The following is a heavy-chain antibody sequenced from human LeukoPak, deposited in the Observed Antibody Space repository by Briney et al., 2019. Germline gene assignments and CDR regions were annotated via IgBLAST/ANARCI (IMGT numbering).Heavy chain of an antibody. CDR3: ARDSPTTYYDSSGYTFGY. J-gene: IGHJ4*02. CDR1: GFTISSYS. V-gene: IGHV3-48*02. D-gene: IGHD3-22*01. CDR2: ISSSSSTI. Sequence: GGSLRLSCAASGFTISSYSMNWVRQAPGKGLEWVSYISSSSSTIYYADSVKGRFTIARDNAKNSLYLQMNSLRDEDTAVYYCARDSPTTYYDSSGYTFGYWGQGTLVTVSS.